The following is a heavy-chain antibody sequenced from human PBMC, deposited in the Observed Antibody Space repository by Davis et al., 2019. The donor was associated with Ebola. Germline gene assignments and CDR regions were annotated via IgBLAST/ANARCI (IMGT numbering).Heavy chain of an antibody. CDR1: GGSISSSSYY. J-gene: IGHJ4*02. V-gene: IGHV4-39*01. CDR3: ARLGGLGRLQTTPAYDFDY. D-gene: IGHD1/OR15-1a*01. CDR2: IYYSGST. Sequence: SETLSLTCTVSGGSISSSSYYWGWIRQPPGKGLEWIGSIYYSGSTYYNPSLKSRVTISVDTSKNQFSLKLSSVTAADTAVYYCARLGGLGRLQTTPAYDFDYWGQGTLVTVSS.